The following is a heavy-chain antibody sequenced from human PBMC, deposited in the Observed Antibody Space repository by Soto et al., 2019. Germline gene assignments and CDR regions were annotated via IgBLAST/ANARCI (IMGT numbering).Heavy chain of an antibody. CDR2: IYDSGDT. CDR3: ARRIAVANFYFDD. Sequence: QLQLQESGPGLVEPSETLSLSCTVSGDSISSTVSYWGWIRQPPGKGLEWIGSIYDSGDTYYNPSRKGRVTISVDTSKNRFSLSLSSVTAADTAVYYCARRIAVANFYFDDWGQGTLVTVSS. V-gene: IGHV4-39*01. CDR1: GDSISSTVSY. D-gene: IGHD6-19*01. J-gene: IGHJ4*02.